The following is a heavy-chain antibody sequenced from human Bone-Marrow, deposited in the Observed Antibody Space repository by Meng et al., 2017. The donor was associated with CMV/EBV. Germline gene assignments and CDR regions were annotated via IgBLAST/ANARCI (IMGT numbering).Heavy chain of an antibody. CDR3: ARYDSSASAFDY. D-gene: IGHD3-22*01. V-gene: IGHV3-30-3*01. CDR2: LSYDGDNK. J-gene: IGHJ4*02. Sequence: QVHLMESGGGVVQPGRSLRLSCAASGFTFSRYTFHWVRQAPGKGLEWVAFLSYDGDNKYYVDSVKGRFTISRDNSKNTLYLQMNSLRAEDTAVYYCARYDSSASAFDYWGQGTLVTVSS. CDR1: GFTFSRYT.